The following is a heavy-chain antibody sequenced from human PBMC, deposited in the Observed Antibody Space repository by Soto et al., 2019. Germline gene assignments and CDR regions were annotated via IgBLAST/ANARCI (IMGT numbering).Heavy chain of an antibody. V-gene: IGHV4-31*03. Sequence: QVRLQESGPGLLKPSQTLSLTCTVSGGSISSGVYCWSWIRQHPGKGLEWIGYISYSGSTYYNPSLHSRVTIALDTSKNQFSLRLSSVTAADTAVYYCARVRSEIRGVINTYFDYWGQGTLVTVSS. D-gene: IGHD3-10*01. CDR3: ARVRSEIRGVINTYFDY. CDR2: ISYSGST. CDR1: GGSISSGVYC. J-gene: IGHJ4*02.